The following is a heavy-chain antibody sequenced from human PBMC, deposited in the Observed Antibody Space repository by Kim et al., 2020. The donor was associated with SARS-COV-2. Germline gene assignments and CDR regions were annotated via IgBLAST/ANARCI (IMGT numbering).Heavy chain of an antibody. J-gene: IGHJ3*02. D-gene: IGHD3-22*01. CDR2: IYYSGST. V-gene: IGHV4-39*07. CDR1: GGSISSSSYY. Sequence: SETLSLTCTVSGGSISSSSYYWGWIRQPPGKGLEWIGSIYYSGSTYYNPSLKSRVTISVDTSKNQFSRKLSSVTAAETAVYYCARDHLDLYYYDSSGSQGGFGIWGQGTIVT. CDR3: ARDHLDLYYYDSSGSQGGFGI.